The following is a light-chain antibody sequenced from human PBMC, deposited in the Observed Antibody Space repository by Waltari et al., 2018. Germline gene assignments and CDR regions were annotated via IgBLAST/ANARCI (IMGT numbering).Light chain of an antibody. CDR1: GYNY. Sequence: DIVMTQSPPSLPVTPGEPASIYCRSNGYNYLDWYLQQPGQSPQLLIYMGSTRASGLPDRFSGSGSGTDFTLKISRVEAEDFGVYYCIQALQSPGTFGQGTKVEIK. CDR3: IQALQSPGT. V-gene: IGKV2-28*01. CDR2: MGS. J-gene: IGKJ1*01.